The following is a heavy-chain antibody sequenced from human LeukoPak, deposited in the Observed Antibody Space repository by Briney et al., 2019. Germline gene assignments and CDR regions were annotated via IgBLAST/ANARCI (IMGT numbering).Heavy chain of an antibody. CDR3: ARDWAAYDSSGLEYFQH. CDR2: ISYDGSNK. J-gene: IGHJ1*01. Sequence: GRSLRLSCAASGFTFSSYAMHWVRQAPGKGLEWVAVISYDGSNKYYADSVKGRFTISRDNSKNTPYLQMNSLRAEDTAVYYCARDWAAYDSSGLEYFQHWGQGTLVTVSS. D-gene: IGHD3-22*01. V-gene: IGHV3-30*04. CDR1: GFTFSSYA.